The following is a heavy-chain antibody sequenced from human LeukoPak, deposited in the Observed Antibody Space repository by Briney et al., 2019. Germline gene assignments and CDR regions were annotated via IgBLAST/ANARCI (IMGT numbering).Heavy chain of an antibody. V-gene: IGHV3-30-3*01. CDR2: ISYDGSNK. Sequence: GGSLRLSCAASGFTFSSYAMHWVRQAPGKGLEWVAVISYDGSNKYYADSVKGRYTISRDNSKNTLYLQMNSLRAEDTAVYYCAKDLGLLVVPAAPPYNWFDPWGQGTLVTVSS. CDR1: GFTFSSYA. J-gene: IGHJ5*02. D-gene: IGHD2-2*01. CDR3: AKDLGLLVVPAAPPYNWFDP.